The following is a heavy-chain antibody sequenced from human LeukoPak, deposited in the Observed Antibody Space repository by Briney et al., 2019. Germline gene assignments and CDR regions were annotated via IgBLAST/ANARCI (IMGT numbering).Heavy chain of an antibody. CDR1: GFTFSSYG. J-gene: IGHJ5*02. D-gene: IGHD6-19*01. CDR2: IWYDGSNK. CDR3: ARGTLAVAGTCWFDP. Sequence: GGSLRLSCAASGFTFSSYGMHWVRQAPGKGLEWVAVIWYDGSNKYYADSVKGRFTISRDNSKNTLYLQMNSLRAEDTAVYYCARGTLAVAGTCWFDPWGQGTLVTVSS. V-gene: IGHV3-33*08.